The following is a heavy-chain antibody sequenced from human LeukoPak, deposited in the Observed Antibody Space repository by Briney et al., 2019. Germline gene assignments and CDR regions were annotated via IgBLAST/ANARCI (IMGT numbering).Heavy chain of an antibody. CDR1: GFTFSRDW. CDR2: ISDDGSIT. D-gene: IGHD5/OR15-5a*01. J-gene: IGHJ4*02. Sequence: GGSLRLSCAAPGFTFSRDWMHWVREAPGKGPGWGSRISDDGSITTYADSVQGRFTISRDTAKSTVFLQKNRLRVENTAVYFCVSRYYEYNVYDRHFDFWGQGILVTVSS. V-gene: IGHV3-74*03. CDR3: VSRYYEYNVYDRHFDF.